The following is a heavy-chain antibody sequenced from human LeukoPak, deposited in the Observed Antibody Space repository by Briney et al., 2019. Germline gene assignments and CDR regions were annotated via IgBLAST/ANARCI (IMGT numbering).Heavy chain of an antibody. CDR3: AKLYLESSGLLDY. V-gene: IGHV3-23*01. D-gene: IGHD6-19*01. CDR1: GFTFSTYV. Sequence: GGSLRLSCAASGFTFSTYVLSWVRQAPGKGLEWVSAISGSGGATYYADSVKGRFTISRDNSKSTLYLQMSSLRAEDTAVYYCAKLYLESSGLLDYWGQGTLVTVSS. J-gene: IGHJ4*02. CDR2: ISGSGGAT.